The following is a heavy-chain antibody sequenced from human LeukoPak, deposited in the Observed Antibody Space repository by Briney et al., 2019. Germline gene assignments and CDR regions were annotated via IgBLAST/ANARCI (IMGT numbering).Heavy chain of an antibody. CDR2: ISAYNGNT. CDR3: ALYDFWSGYNGNNDY. Sequence: ASVKVSCKASGYTFTSYGISWVRQAPGQGLEWMGWISAYNGNTNYAQKLQGRVTMTTDTSTSTAYMELRSLRSDDTAVYYCALYDFWSGYNGNNDYWGQGTLVTVSS. V-gene: IGHV1-18*01. D-gene: IGHD3-3*01. J-gene: IGHJ4*02. CDR1: GYTFTSYG.